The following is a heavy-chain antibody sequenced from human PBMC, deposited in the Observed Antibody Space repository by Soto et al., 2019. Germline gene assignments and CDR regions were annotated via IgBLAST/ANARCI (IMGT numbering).Heavy chain of an antibody. CDR2: IIPILGIA. J-gene: IGHJ5*02. CDR1: GGTFSSYT. Sequence: QVQLVQSGAEVKKPGSSVKVSCKASGGTFSSYTISWVRQAPGQGLEWMGRIIPILGIANYARKFQGRVTITADKSTSTAYMELSSLRSEDTAVYYCARSVDTAMSWWFDPWGQGTLVTVSS. CDR3: ARSVDTAMSWWFDP. D-gene: IGHD5-18*01. V-gene: IGHV1-69*02.